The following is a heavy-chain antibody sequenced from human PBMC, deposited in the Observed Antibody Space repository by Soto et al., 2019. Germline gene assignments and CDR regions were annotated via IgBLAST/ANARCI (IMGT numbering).Heavy chain of an antibody. CDR1: GFTFSSYG. V-gene: IGHV3-30*18. J-gene: IGHJ4*02. D-gene: IGHD6-13*01. CDR3: ANCRSSSWHNFDS. Sequence: GGSLRLSCAASGFTFSSYGMHWVRQAPGKGLEWVAVISYDGSNEYYADSVKGRFTISRDNSKNTLYLQMNSLRAEDTAVYYCANCRSSSWHNFDSWGQGTLVTVSS. CDR2: ISYDGSNE.